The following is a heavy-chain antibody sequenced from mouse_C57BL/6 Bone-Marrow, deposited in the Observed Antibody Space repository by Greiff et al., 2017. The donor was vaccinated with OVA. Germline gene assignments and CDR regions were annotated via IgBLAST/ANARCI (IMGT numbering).Heavy chain of an antibody. Sequence: QVHVKQPGAELVRPGTSVKLSCKASGYTFTNYWMDWVKQRPGQGLEWIGVIAPSDSYINYNQKFKGRATLNVDTSSSTAYMHLSSLTSEDSAVYYCAHYGSRLYLHYWGQGTSLTVSS. CDR3: AHYGSRLYLHY. J-gene: IGHJ2*02. CDR2: IAPSDSYI. CDR1: GYTFTNYW. D-gene: IGHD1-1*01. V-gene: IGHV1-59*01.